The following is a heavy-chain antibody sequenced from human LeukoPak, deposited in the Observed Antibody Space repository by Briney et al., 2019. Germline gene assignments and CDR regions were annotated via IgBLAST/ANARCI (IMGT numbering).Heavy chain of an antibody. CDR2: FYYSGST. J-gene: IGHJ4*02. D-gene: IGHD3-9*01. CDR3: ARSYYDILTGFKFFDY. Sequence: PSQTLSHTCTVSGGSISSGGYYWSWIRQHPGKGLEWIGYFYYSGSTYYTPSLNRRVTISVDTSKNHFSLKLRSVTAADTAVYYCARSYYDILTGFKFFDYWGQGTLVTVSS. CDR1: GGSISSGGYY. V-gene: IGHV4-31*03.